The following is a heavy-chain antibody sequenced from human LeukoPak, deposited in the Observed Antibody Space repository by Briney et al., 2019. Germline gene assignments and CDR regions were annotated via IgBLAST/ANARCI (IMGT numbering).Heavy chain of an antibody. Sequence: GGSLRLSCAAPGFTFSYYSMNWVRQAPGKGLEWVSSISSSSSYKYYADSVRGRFTISRDNAKNSLYLQMNSLRADDTAVYYCARAKVVAATDDAFDIWGQGTMVTVSS. D-gene: IGHD2-15*01. CDR2: ISSSSSYK. CDR3: ARAKVVAATDDAFDI. V-gene: IGHV3-21*01. CDR1: GFTFSYYS. J-gene: IGHJ3*02.